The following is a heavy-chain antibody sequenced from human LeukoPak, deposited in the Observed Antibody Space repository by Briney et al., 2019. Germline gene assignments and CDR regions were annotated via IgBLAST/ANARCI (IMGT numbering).Heavy chain of an antibody. J-gene: IGHJ3*02. CDR3: ARAPEFFDSSGYDPSSAFDI. Sequence: SETPSLTCVVSDYSISRAYYWGWIRQTPGKGLEWIGNIYQSGSAFYKPSLKSRVTISIDTSKNHFSLKLSSVTAADTAVYYCARAPEFFDSSGYDPSSAFDIWGRGTMVTVSS. V-gene: IGHV4-38-2*01. D-gene: IGHD3-22*01. CDR1: DYSISRAYY. CDR2: IYQSGSA.